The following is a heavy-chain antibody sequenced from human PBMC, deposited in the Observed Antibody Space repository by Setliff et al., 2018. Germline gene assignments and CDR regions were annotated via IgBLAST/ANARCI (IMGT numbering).Heavy chain of an antibody. D-gene: IGHD3-9*01. V-gene: IGHV1-2*02. CDR3: VRQDILASYYMFDY. J-gene: IGHJ4*02. Sequence: ASVKVSCKASGNRFTDYFLHWVRQAPGQGLEWMGWINPNSGDTHSAQKFQGRVTMTMDASIATVYMELSRLTSDDTAVYYCVRQDILASYYMFDYWGQGTLVTVSS. CDR1: GNRFTDYF. CDR2: INPNSGDT.